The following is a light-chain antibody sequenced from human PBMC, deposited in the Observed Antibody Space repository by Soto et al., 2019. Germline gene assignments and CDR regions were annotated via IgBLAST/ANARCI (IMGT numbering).Light chain of an antibody. CDR2: KVS. CDR3: MKGTHWAVIT. J-gene: IGKJ2*01. Sequence: DVVMTQSPLSLPVTLGQPASISCRSSQSLVYSDGNTYLNWFQQRPGQSPRRLIYKVSNRDSGVPDRFSGSGSGTDFTLKISRVEAEDVGVYYCMKGTHWAVITFGQGTKLEVK. CDR1: QSLVYSDGNTY. V-gene: IGKV2-30*01.